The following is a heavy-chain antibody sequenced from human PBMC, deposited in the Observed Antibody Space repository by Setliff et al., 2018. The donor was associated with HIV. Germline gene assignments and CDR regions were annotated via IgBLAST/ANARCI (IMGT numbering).Heavy chain of an antibody. V-gene: IGHV3-7*04. J-gene: IGHJ4*02. Sequence: GGSLRLSCAASGFTFSTYSMNWVRQAPGKGLEWVANIKYDEIEKYYVDSVMGRFSVSRDNAKNSLYLQMNSLRAEDTAVYYCAGGYYYDSSGYIDYWGQGTLVTVSS. CDR3: AGGYYYDSSGYIDY. CDR1: GFTFSTYS. D-gene: IGHD3-22*01. CDR2: IKYDEIEK.